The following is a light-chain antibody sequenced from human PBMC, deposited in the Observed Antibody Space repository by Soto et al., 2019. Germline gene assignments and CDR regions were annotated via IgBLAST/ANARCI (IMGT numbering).Light chain of an antibody. J-gene: IGKJ1*01. V-gene: IGKV1-5*03. CDR1: QSISVW. Sequence: DIQMTQSPSTLSASVGDRVTITCRASQSISVWLAWYQQKAGKAPNLLIYKASRLESGVPSMFSGSGSETGFTLTISGLQPGDSATYYCQQYNSYSPTFGQVTKVEVK. CDR2: KAS. CDR3: QQYNSYSPT.